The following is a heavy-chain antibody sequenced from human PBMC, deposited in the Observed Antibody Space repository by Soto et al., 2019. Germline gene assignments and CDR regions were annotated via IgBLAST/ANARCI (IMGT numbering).Heavy chain of an antibody. Sequence: PSETLSLTCTVSGGSISSYYWSWIRQPPGKGLEWIGYIYYSGSTNYNPSLKSRVTISVDTSKNQFSLKLSSVTAADTAVYYCARVGSYDILTGRPNWFAPWGQGTLVTVSS. CDR3: ARVGSYDILTGRPNWFAP. V-gene: IGHV4-59*01. D-gene: IGHD3-9*01. J-gene: IGHJ5*02. CDR2: IYYSGST. CDR1: GGSISSYY.